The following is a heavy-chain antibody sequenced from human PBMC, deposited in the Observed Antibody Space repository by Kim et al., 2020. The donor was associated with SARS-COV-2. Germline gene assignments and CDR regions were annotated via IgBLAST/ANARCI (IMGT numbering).Heavy chain of an antibody. CDR2: VFHTGGA. Sequence: SETLSLTCSISGESITSGTWWSWVRQPPGQGLEWIGEVFHTGGASYNPSLKSRVTISPDKSRNQFSLSLQSVTAADTGVYYCVRHNFGFFFDPWGQGILVTVS. V-gene: IGHV4-4*02. CDR3: VRHNFGFFFDP. D-gene: IGHD3-3*01. J-gene: IGHJ5*02. CDR1: GESITSGTW.